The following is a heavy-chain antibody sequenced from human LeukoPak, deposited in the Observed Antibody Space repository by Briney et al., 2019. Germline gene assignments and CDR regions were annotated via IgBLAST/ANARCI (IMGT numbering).Heavy chain of an antibody. D-gene: IGHD6-13*01. CDR2: IYSSGST. CDR1: GGSISSYY. Sequence: SETLSLTCTVSGGSISSYYWSWIRQPAGKGLEWIGRIYSSGSTNYSPSLRSRVTMSVDMSKNQISLRLSSVTAADTAVYYCARGGGIPAAGTTNFDYWGQGTLVTVSS. J-gene: IGHJ4*02. V-gene: IGHV4-4*07. CDR3: ARGGGIPAAGTTNFDY.